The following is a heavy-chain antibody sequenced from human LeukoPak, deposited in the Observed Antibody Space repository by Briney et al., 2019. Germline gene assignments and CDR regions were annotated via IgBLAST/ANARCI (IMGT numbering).Heavy chain of an antibody. CDR2: INHSGST. D-gene: IGHD2-2*01. J-gene: IGHJ4*02. Sequence: SETLSLTCAVYGGSFSGYYWSWIRQPPGKGLEWIGEINHSGSTNYNPSLKSRVTISVDTSKNQFSLKLSSVTAADTAVYYCARLIWDIVVVPAANFDYWGQGTLVTVSS. CDR1: GGSFSGYY. V-gene: IGHV4-34*01. CDR3: ARLIWDIVVVPAANFDY.